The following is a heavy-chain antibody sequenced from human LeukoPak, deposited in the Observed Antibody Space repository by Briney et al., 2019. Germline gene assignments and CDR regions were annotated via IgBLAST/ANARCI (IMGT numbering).Heavy chain of an antibody. Sequence: SSETLSLTCVVSGGSVSGYYWGWIRQLPGRGLEWIGYVYYSGSTNYNPSFKSRITISVDTSRNQFPLQLSSVTAADTAVYYCARIHRYCSGGACYVLDNWGQGTLVAVSS. CDR1: GGSVSGYY. CDR3: ARIHRYCSGGACYVLDN. V-gene: IGHV4-59*02. CDR2: VYYSGST. D-gene: IGHD2-15*01. J-gene: IGHJ4*02.